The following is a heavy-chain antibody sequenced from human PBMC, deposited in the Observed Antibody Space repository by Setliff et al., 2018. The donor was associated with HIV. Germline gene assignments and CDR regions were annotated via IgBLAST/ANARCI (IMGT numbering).Heavy chain of an antibody. CDR3: ARLPISMVRGVISYFDY. J-gene: IGHJ4*02. CDR2: IYYSGST. Sequence: SETLSLTCAVSGYSISSSSHYWGWIRQPPGKGLEWIGSIYYSGSTYYNPSLKSRVTISVDTSKNQFPLKLSSVTAADTAVYYCARLPISMVRGVISYFDYWGQGTLVTVSS. CDR1: GYSISSSSHY. D-gene: IGHD3-10*01. V-gene: IGHV4-39*01.